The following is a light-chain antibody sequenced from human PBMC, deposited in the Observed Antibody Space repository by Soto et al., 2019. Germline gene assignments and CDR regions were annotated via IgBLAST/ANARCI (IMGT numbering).Light chain of an antibody. CDR2: LGS. V-gene: IGKV2-28*01. Sequence: DIVMTQSPLSLPVTPGEPASISCRSSQSFLHSNGYDYLDWYLQKPGQSPQLLIYLGSNRASGVPDRFSGSGSGTDFTLKISRVEAEDVGVYFCMQVLQTPPTFGQGTKLEIK. J-gene: IGKJ2*01. CDR1: QSFLHSNGYDY. CDR3: MQVLQTPPT.